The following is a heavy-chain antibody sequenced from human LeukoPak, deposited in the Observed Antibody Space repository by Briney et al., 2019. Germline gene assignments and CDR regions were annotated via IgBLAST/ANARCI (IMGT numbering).Heavy chain of an antibody. Sequence: GGSLRLSCAASGFTFSSYSMNWVRQAPGKGLEWVSSISSSSNYIYYADSVKGRFTISRDNAKNSLYLQMSSLRAEDTAVYYCARVFRPSLTVFIIRGAFDIWGQGTMVTVSS. D-gene: IGHD3-3*01. V-gene: IGHV3-21*01. J-gene: IGHJ3*02. CDR3: ARVFRPSLTVFIIRGAFDI. CDR2: ISSSSNYI. CDR1: GFTFSSYS.